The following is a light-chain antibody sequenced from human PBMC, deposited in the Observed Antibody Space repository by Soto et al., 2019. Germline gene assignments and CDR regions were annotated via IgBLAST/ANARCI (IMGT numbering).Light chain of an antibody. J-gene: IGKJ4*01. CDR1: QTVSSNY. CDR3: QQYGDSPRGT. Sequence: EVVLTQSPATLSLSPGERATLSCGASQTVSSNYLARYQQKPGLAPRLLIYDASTRATGIPDRFRGSGSGTDFTLTISRLEPEDVAVYYCQQYGDSPRGTFGGGTKVEIK. CDR2: DAS. V-gene: IGKV3D-20*01.